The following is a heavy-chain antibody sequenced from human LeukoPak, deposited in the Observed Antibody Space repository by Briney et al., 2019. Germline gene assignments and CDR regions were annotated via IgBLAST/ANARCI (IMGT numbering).Heavy chain of an antibody. J-gene: IGHJ3*02. V-gene: IGHV3-13*04. CDR1: GFTFSSYD. CDR2: IGTAGDT. Sequence: GGSLRLSCAASGFTFSSYDMHWVRQATGKGLEWVSAIGTAGDTYYPGSVKGRFTISRENAKYSLYLQMNSLRAGDTAVCYCARGHSSSEGLNAFDIWGQGTMVTVSS. CDR3: ARGHSSSEGLNAFDI. D-gene: IGHD6-13*01.